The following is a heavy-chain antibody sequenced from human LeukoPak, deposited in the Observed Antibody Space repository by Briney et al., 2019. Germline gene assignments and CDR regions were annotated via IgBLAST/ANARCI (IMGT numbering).Heavy chain of an antibody. CDR1: GYTLTSYY. CDR2: ISAYNGNT. CDR3: ASTRGGYSYGYTLDY. D-gene: IGHD5-18*01. V-gene: IGHV1-18*04. J-gene: IGHJ4*02. Sequence: ASVKVSCKASGYTLTSYYIHWVRQAPGQGLEWMGWISAYNGNTNYAQKLQGRVTMTTDTSTSTAYMELRSLRSDDTAVYYCASTRGGYSYGYTLDYWGQGTLVTVSS.